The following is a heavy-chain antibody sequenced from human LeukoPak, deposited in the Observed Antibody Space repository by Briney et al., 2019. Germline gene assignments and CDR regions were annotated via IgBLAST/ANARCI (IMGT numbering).Heavy chain of an antibody. CDR1: GFTVTSNF. D-gene: IGHD1-1*01. Sequence: GGSLRLSCAVSGFTVTSNFMSWVRQAPGKGLEWVSVIYDRGDTYYADSMKGRFTVSRDTSKNTLYLQLNNLGAEDTAVYYCAGRRANTCNFCFVYWGQGTLVTVSS. J-gene: IGHJ4*02. CDR3: AGRRANTCNFCFVY. V-gene: IGHV3-66*02. CDR2: IYDRGDT.